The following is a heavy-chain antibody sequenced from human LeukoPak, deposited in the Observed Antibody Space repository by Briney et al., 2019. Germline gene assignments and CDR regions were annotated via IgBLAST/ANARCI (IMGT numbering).Heavy chain of an antibody. CDR3: AKDSGYASALDI. CDR2: ISYDGSNK. Sequence: GRSLRLSCAASGFTFSSYGMHWVRQAPGKGLEWVAVISYDGSNKYYADSVKGRFTISRDDSKNTLYVQMNSLRVDDAAVYYCAKDSGYASALDIWGQGTLLTVSS. CDR1: GFTFSSYG. D-gene: IGHD5-12*01. J-gene: IGHJ3*02. V-gene: IGHV3-30*18.